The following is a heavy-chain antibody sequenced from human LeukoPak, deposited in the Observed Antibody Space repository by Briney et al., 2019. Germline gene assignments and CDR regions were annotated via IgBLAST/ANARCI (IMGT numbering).Heavy chain of an antibody. V-gene: IGHV1-8*01. J-gene: IGHJ6*03. D-gene: IGHD6-13*01. CDR2: MNPNSGNT. CDR3: ARRMAAAGQGYYYYMDV. CDR1: GYTFTSYD. Sequence: ASVKVSCKASGYTFTSYDINWVRQATGQGIEWMGWMNPNSGNTGYAQKFQGRVTMTRNTSISTAYMELSSLRSEDTAVYYCARRMAAAGQGYYYYMDVWGKGTTVTVSS.